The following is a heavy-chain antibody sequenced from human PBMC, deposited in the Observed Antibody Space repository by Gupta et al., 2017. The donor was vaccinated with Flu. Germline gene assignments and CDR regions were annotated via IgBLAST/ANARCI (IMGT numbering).Heavy chain of an antibody. CDR2: INSHGDST. J-gene: IGHJ2*01. Sequence: EVQLVATGGGLVQPGGSLRLSCAASGFSFRNYAMHWVRQAPGKGLEYVSAINSHGDSTYYANSVKGRFTISRDNSKNTLYLQMGSLRSDDMAMYYCAGAHWGHWYFDLWGRGTLVTVSS. CDR1: GFSFRNYA. D-gene: IGHD7-27*01. V-gene: IGHV3-64*01. CDR3: AGAHWGHWYFDL.